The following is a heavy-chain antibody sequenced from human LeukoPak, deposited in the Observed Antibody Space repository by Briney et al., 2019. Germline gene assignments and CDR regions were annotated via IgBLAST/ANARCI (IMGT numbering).Heavy chain of an antibody. Sequence: ASVKVSCKASGYXNGYHIHWVRQAPGQGLERVGWINPKSGGTNYAQEFQGRVTMTRDTSITTAVYMELSSLRSDDTAVYYCTIGMSSSGLDYWGQGTLVTVSS. CDR3: TIGMSSSGLDY. CDR1: GYXNGYH. J-gene: IGHJ4*02. CDR2: INPKSGGT. D-gene: IGHD6-6*01. V-gene: IGHV1-2*02.